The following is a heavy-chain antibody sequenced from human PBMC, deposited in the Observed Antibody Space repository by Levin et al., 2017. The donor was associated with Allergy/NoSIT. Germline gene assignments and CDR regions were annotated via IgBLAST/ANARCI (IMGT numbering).Heavy chain of an antibody. CDR1: GGPLSGYF. J-gene: IGHJ4*02. D-gene: IGHD1-14*01. Sequence: PSETLSLTCAVYGGPLSGYFWTWIRQSPNKGLEWIGEVNQFGATNYNPSLESRLTISIDTSKNQFSLTVRSLTAADTAVYYCARQETGDFYFDSWGLGTLVTVSS. CDR3: ARQETGDFYFDS. CDR2: VNQFGAT. V-gene: IGHV4-34*01.